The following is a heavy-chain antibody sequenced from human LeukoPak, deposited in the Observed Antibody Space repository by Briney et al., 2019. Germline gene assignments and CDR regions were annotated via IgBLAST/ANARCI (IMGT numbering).Heavy chain of an antibody. J-gene: IGHJ4*02. Sequence: GGSLRLSCAASGFTFSSYWMSWVRQAPGKGLEWVANIKQGGSEKYYVDSVKGRFTILRDNSKNTLFLQMNSLRVEDTALYYCARLGYHYTLGSYKGYFDYWGQGTLLTVSS. V-gene: IGHV3-7*01. CDR1: GFTFSSYW. D-gene: IGHD3-10*01. CDR3: ARLGYHYTLGSYKGYFDY. CDR2: IKQGGSEK.